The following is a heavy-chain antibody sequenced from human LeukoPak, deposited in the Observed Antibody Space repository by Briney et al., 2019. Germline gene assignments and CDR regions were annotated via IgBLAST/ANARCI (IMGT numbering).Heavy chain of an antibody. CDR3: LTTSWRPGWRYFDY. CDR2: IYPGDSDT. CDR1: GYSFTSYW. V-gene: IGHV5-51*01. D-gene: IGHD1-1*01. Sequence: GESLKISCKGSGYSFTSYWIGWGRQMPGKGLEWMGIIYPGDSDTRYSPSFQGQVTISADKSISTAYLQWSSLKASDTAMYYCLTTSWRPGWRYFDYWGQGTLVTVSS. J-gene: IGHJ4*02.